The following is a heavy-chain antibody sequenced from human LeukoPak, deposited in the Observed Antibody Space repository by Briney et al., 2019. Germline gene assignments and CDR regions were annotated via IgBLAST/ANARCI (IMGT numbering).Heavy chain of an antibody. CDR3: ARGRYCSGGSCYGDWFDP. CDR1: GYTFTSYD. D-gene: IGHD2-15*01. V-gene: IGHV1-8*01. J-gene: IGHJ5*02. CDR2: MNPNSGNT. Sequence: ASVKVSRKASGYTFTSYDINWVRQATGQGLEWMGWMNPNSGNTGYAQKFQGRVTMTRNTSISTAYMELSSLRSEDTAVYYCARGRYCSGGSCYGDWFDPWGQGTLVTVSS.